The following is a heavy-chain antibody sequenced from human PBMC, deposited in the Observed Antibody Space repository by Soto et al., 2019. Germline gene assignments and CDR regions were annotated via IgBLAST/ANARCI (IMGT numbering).Heavy chain of an antibody. V-gene: IGHV1-2*02. CDR2: INPHSGGT. J-gene: IGHJ4*02. CDR1: GYTFADYY. CDR3: ARDFDSSRGYYSRGVVDY. Sequence: QVQLVQSGAEVKKPGDSVKVSCKASGYTFADYYMHWVRQAPGQGLEWMGWINPHSGGTNYAQKFQGRVTMTRDTSMSTAYMELSRLRSDDTAVYYCARDFDSSRGYYSRGVVDYWGQGTLVTVSS. D-gene: IGHD3-22*01.